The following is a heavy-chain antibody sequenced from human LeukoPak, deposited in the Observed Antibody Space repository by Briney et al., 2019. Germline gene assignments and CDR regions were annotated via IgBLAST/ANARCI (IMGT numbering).Heavy chain of an antibody. J-gene: IGHJ5*02. V-gene: IGHV4-61*02. D-gene: IGHD2-2*01. CDR1: GGSITSGNFY. CDR2: IYGSGST. CDR3: ARGWGSTSSNYFDP. Sequence: PSETLSLTCTVSGGSITSGNFYWSWIRQSAGKGLEWIGRIYGSGSTNYSPSLRSRVTISIDTSKNQSSLNLNSVTATDTAVYYCARGWGSTSSNYFDPWGQGTLVTVSS.